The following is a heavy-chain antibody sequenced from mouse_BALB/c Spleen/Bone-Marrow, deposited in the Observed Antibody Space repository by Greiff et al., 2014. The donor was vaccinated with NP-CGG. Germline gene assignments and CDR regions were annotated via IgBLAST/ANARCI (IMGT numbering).Heavy chain of an antibody. CDR3: AREHGDY. CDR2: INPGSGAT. CDR1: GYAFTNYL. V-gene: IGHV1-54*01. J-gene: IGHJ4*01. Sequence: VHLVESGAELVRPGTSVKVSCKASGYAFTNYLIEWVKQRPGQGLEWIGVINPGSGATDYNEKFKGKATLTADKSPSTAYMHLSSLTSDDSAVYFCAREHGDYWGQGTSVTVSS.